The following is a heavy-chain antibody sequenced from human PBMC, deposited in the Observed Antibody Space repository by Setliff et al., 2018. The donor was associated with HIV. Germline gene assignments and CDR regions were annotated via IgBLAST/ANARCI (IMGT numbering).Heavy chain of an antibody. Sequence: SETLSLTCTVSGASIGRRSDCWGWIRQPPGKGLEWIGSFYYSWNTYYNPSLKSRVTISVDTSKNQFSLKLRSGTAADTAVYYCARRLVVVAAEDYFDSWGQGALVTVSS. CDR3: ARRLVVVAAEDYFDS. J-gene: IGHJ4*02. CDR2: FYYSWNT. CDR1: GASIGRRSDC. V-gene: IGHV4-39*01. D-gene: IGHD2-15*01.